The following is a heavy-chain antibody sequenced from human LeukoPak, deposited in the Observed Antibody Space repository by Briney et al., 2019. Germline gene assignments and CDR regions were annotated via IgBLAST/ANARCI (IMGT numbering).Heavy chain of an antibody. CDR2: IRSKAYSYAT. CDR3: TTYCSSTSCYLGGYMDV. D-gene: IGHD2-2*01. V-gene: IGHV3-73*01. Sequence: HPGGSLRLSCAASGFTLSGSPMHWVRQASGKGLEWVGRIRSKAYSYATAYAASVKGRFTISRDDSKNTAYLQMNSLETEDTAVYFCTTYCSSTSCYLGGYMDVWGKGTTVTVSS. CDR1: GFTLSGSP. J-gene: IGHJ6*03.